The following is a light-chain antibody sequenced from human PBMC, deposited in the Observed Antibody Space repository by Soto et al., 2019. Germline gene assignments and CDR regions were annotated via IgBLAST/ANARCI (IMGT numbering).Light chain of an antibody. V-gene: IGKV1-5*03. Sequence: DIQMTQSPSTLSASVGDRVTITCRASQSISSWLAWYQQKPGKAPKLLIYKASSLEGGVPSRFSGSGSGTEFTLTISSLQPDDFATYYCQQYNSYCTFGQGTKVDIK. CDR1: QSISSW. CDR3: QQYNSYCT. J-gene: IGKJ2*02. CDR2: KAS.